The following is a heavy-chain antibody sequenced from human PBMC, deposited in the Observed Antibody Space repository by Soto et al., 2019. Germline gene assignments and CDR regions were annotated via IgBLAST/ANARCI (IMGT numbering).Heavy chain of an antibody. D-gene: IGHD3-10*02. Sequence: KRLEWIGYIYYSGSTNYNPSLKSRVTISVVTYKNQFSLKLSSVTAADTAVYFFFQAEDGIRDVRSVSAFLLNRSSDL. J-gene: IGHJ2*01. CDR2: IYYSGST. CDR3: FQAEDGIRDVRSVSAFLLNRSSDL. V-gene: IGHV4-59*01.